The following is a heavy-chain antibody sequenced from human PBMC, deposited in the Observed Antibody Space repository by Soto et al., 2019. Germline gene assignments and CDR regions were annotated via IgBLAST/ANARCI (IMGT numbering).Heavy chain of an antibody. CDR2: ISSSSSYI. D-gene: IGHD2-2*01. V-gene: IGHV3-21*01. CDR1: GFTFSSYS. Sequence: GGSLRLSCAASGFTFSSYSMNWVRQAPGKGLEWVSSISSSSSYIYYADSVKGRFTISRDNAKNSLYLQMNSLRAEDTAVYYCARGALGYCSSTSCYGDYWGQGTLVTVSS. J-gene: IGHJ4*02. CDR3: ARGALGYCSSTSCYGDY.